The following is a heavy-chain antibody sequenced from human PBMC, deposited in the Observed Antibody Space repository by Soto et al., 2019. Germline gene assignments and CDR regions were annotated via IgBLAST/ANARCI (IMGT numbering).Heavy chain of an antibody. CDR3: ASDESATDAFDI. V-gene: IGHV4-31*03. CDR1: GGSISSGGYY. CDR2: IYYSGTT. Sequence: QVQLQESGPGLVKPSQTLSLTCTVSGGSISSGGYYWSWIRQNPGKGLEWIGYIYYSGTTNYNPSLKSRLTISVDTSKNQFSLKLTSMTAADTAVYYCASDESATDAFDIWGQGTMVTVSS. D-gene: IGHD5-12*01. J-gene: IGHJ3*02.